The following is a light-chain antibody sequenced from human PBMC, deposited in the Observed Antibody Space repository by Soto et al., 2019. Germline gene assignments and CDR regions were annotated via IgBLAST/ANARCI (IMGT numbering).Light chain of an antibody. CDR1: QSASTAS. V-gene: IGKV3-20*01. Sequence: EIVLTQSPDTLSLYPGERATLSCRASQSASTASFIWLQHKPGQAPRLLIYGTSSRATGIPDRFSGSGSGIVFPLSISRLEPEDSAGYYCPQCGSSHFTFGQGTKLEIK. CDR3: PQCGSSHFT. J-gene: IGKJ2*01. CDR2: GTS.